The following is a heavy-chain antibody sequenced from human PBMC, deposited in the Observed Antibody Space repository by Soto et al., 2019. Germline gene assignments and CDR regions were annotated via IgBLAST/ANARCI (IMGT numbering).Heavy chain of an antibody. V-gene: IGHV1-69*12. D-gene: IGHD6-19*01. Sequence: QVQLVQSGAEVKKPGSSMTVSCKASGGTFRDLAFSWVRQAPGHGPEWMGGIMPIFGSPDYAQKFRDRVTITADESTIKFFVELRRLTSEDTAVYYWATWLRMAGIGNYYYGMDVWGQGTTVTVSS. CDR1: GGTFRDLA. CDR3: ATWLRMAGIGNYYYGMDV. CDR2: IMPIFGSP. J-gene: IGHJ6*02.